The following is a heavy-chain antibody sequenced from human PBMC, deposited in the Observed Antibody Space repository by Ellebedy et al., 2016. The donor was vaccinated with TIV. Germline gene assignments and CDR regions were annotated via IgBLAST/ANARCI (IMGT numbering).Heavy chain of an antibody. V-gene: IGHV1-46*01. CDR1: GYTFTTFY. J-gene: IGHJ5*02. D-gene: IGHD5-18*01. CDR3: ARVGTAMVMNWFDP. CDR2: INPTGGST. Sequence: ASVKVSCXASGYTFTTFYMHWVRQAPGQGLEWMGIINPTGGSTTYAQKFQGRVTMTRDTSTSTVYMELSSLRSEDTAVYYCARVGTAMVMNWFDPWGQGTLVTVSS.